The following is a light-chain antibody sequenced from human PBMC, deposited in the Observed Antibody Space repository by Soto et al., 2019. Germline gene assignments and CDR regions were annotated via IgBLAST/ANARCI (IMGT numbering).Light chain of an antibody. Sequence: EIVMTQSPGTLSVSPGERATLSCRASQAIGTNLAWYQQRPGQAPRLLIYAASSRATDIPARFTGRGSGTEFTLTISSLQPEDFAVYFCQQYSNWPWTFGQGTKVEIK. V-gene: IGKV3-15*01. CDR2: AAS. J-gene: IGKJ1*01. CDR3: QQYSNWPWT. CDR1: QAIGTN.